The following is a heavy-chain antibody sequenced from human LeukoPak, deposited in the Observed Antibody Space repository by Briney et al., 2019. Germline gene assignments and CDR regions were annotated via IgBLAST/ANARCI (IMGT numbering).Heavy chain of an antibody. D-gene: IGHD1-26*01. J-gene: IGHJ4*02. CDR2: IKQDGSEK. CDR1: GFTFSSYW. Sequence: GGSLRLSCAASGFTFSSYWMSWVRQAPGKGLEWVANIKQDGSEKYYVDSVKGRFTISRDNAKNSLYLQMNSLRAEDTAVYYCAKDRQYSGTYSFDYWGQGTLVTVSS. CDR3: AKDRQYSGTYSFDY. V-gene: IGHV3-7*01.